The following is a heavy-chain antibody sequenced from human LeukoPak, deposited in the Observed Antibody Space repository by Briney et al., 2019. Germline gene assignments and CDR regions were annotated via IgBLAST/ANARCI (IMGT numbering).Heavy chain of an antibody. CDR1: GGSFSAYY. V-gene: IGHV4-34*01. Sequence: SGTLSLSCVASGGSFSAYYWSWIRQPPGKGLEWVSEINHNGGTKYSPSPLRRVTTPVDTSKNQFYMKLSSVTAADTAVYYCARHGYGDDVGNWFDPWGQGTLVSVSS. CDR3: ARHGYGDDVGNWFDP. J-gene: IGHJ5*01. D-gene: IGHD2-2*03. CDR2: INHNGGT.